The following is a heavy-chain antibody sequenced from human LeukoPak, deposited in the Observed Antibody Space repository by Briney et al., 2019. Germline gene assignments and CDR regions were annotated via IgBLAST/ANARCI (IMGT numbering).Heavy chain of an antibody. CDR3: AKCGYSYGYGYYYGMDV. CDR1: GFTFSSYA. V-gene: IGHV3-23*01. CDR2: ISGSGGST. D-gene: IGHD5-18*01. J-gene: IGHJ6*02. Sequence: PGGSLRLSCAASGFTFSSYAMSWVRQAPGKGLEWVSAISGSGGSTYYADSVKGRFTISGDNSKNTLYLQMNSLRAEDTAVYYCAKCGYSYGYGYYYGMDVWGQGTTVTVSS.